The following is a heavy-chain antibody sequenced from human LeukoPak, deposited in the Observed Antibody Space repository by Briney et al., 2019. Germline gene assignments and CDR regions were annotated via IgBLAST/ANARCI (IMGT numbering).Heavy chain of an antibody. J-gene: IGHJ4*02. CDR1: GGTFSSYA. Sequence: SAKVSCKASGGTFSSYAISWVRQAPGQGLEWMGGIIPIFGTANYAQKFQGRVTITADESTSTAYMKLSSLRSDDTAVYYCARDPGQYYDILTGYYTPYYFDYWGQGTLVTVSS. D-gene: IGHD3-9*01. CDR2: IIPIFGTA. V-gene: IGHV1-69*01. CDR3: ARDPGQYYDILTGYYTPYYFDY.